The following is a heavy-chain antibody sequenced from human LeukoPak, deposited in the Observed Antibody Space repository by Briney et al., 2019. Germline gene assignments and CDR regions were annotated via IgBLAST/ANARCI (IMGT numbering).Heavy chain of an antibody. CDR1: GFTFSTYE. CDR2: ISSSGSIL. D-gene: IGHD2/OR15-2a*01. V-gene: IGHV3-48*03. CDR3: ARGARTTSVFDI. J-gene: IGHJ3*02. Sequence: GGSLRLSCAASGFTFSTYEMNWVRQAPEKGLEWVSYISSSGSILYYADSMKGRFTISRDNAKNSLYLQMNVLRAADTAVYFCARGARTTSVFDIWGQGTMVTVSS.